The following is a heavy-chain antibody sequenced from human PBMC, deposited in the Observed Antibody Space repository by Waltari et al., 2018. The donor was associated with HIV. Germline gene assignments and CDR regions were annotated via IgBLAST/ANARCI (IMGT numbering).Heavy chain of an antibody. CDR3: ARVLVVTAYNWFDP. Sequence: EVQLVESGGGLVQPGGSLRLSCAASGFTFSSYWLSWFRQPPGKGLEWVANIKQDGSEKYYVDSVKGRFTISRDNAKNSLYLQMNSLRAEDTAVYYCARVLVVTAYNWFDPWGQGTLVTVSS. D-gene: IGHD2-21*02. J-gene: IGHJ5*02. V-gene: IGHV3-7*01. CDR1: GFTFSSYW. CDR2: IKQDGSEK.